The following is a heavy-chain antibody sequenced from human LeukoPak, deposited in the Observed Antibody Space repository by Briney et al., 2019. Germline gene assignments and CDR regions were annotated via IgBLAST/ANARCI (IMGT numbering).Heavy chain of an antibody. Sequence: SVKVSCKASGGTFSSYAISWVRQAPGQGLEWMGRIIPILGIANYAQKFQGRVTITADKSTSTAYMELSSLRSEDTAVYYCARSGCSGGSCYSRGFDPWGQGTLVTVSS. J-gene: IGHJ5*02. V-gene: IGHV1-69*04. CDR2: IIPILGIA. CDR1: GGTFSSYA. CDR3: ARSGCSGGSCYSRGFDP. D-gene: IGHD2-15*01.